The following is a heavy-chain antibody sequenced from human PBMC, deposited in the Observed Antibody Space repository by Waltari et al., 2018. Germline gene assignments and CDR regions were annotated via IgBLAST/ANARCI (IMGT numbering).Heavy chain of an antibody. J-gene: IGHJ4*02. V-gene: IGHV1-69*01. CDR2: TILIFGTA. D-gene: IGHD4-17*01. CDR3: ARGDYGDYFSVDY. CDR1: GGTFSSYA. Sequence: QVQLVQSGAEVKKPGSSVKVSCKASGGTFSSYAISGVRQAPGQGLWWMGGTILIFGTANYAQKFQDRVTITADESTGTAYMELSSLRSEYTAVYYCARGDYGDYFSVDYWGQGTLVTVSS.